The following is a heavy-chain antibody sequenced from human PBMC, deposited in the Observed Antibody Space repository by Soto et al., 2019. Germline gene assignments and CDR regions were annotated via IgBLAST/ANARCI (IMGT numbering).Heavy chain of an antibody. CDR3: ARTRGYSYGYADY. Sequence: ASVKVSCKASGYTFTSYGLTWVRQAPGQGLEWMGWITTSNANTNYAQNFQGRVTMTTDTSTSTAYMELRSLRSDDTAVYFCARTRGYSYGYADYWGQGTLVTVSS. CDR1: GYTFTSYG. D-gene: IGHD5-18*01. CDR2: ITTSNANT. V-gene: IGHV1-18*01. J-gene: IGHJ4*02.